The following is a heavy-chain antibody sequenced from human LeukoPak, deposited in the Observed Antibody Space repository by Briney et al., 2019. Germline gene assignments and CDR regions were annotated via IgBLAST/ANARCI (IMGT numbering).Heavy chain of an antibody. CDR1: GGTFSSYA. V-gene: IGHV1-69*13. CDR2: IIPIFGTA. J-gene: IGHJ5*02. CDR3: ATDWDCSGGSCYSP. D-gene: IGHD2-15*01. Sequence: SVKVSCKASGGTFSSYAISWVRQAPGQGLEWMGGIIPIFGTANYAQKFQGRVTITADESTSTAYMELSSLRSEDTAVYYCATDWDCSGGSCYSPWGQGTLVTVSS.